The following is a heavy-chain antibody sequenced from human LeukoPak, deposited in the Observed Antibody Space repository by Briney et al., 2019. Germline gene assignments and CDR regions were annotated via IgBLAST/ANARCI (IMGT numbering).Heavy chain of an antibody. Sequence: GGGLRLSCSAAGFTFSSYAMHWVRQAPGKGLEYVSAIISNGGSTYYSDSVKGRFTISRDNSKNTLYLQMSSLRAEDTAVYYCVKGGGSYYDILTGQEGFDYWGQGTLVTVSS. CDR2: IISNGGST. CDR1: GFTFSSYA. J-gene: IGHJ4*02. V-gene: IGHV3-64D*06. CDR3: VKGGGSYYDILTGQEGFDY. D-gene: IGHD3-9*01.